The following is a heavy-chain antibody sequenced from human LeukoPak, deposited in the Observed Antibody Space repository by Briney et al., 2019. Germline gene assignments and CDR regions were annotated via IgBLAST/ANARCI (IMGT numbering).Heavy chain of an antibody. V-gene: IGHV3-30*02. Sequence: GGPLRLSCAASGFTFNTYGMQWVRQAPGQGLEGVASIWFDGSVKHYSDPVKRRYTNSRDNSLNTLYLQMNSLRGEDTAIYYCAKDTGVQFLEPAFWGQGPLVTVPS. D-gene: IGHD3-3*01. CDR1: GFTFNTYG. CDR2: IWFDGSVK. CDR3: AKDTGVQFLEPAF. J-gene: IGHJ4*02.